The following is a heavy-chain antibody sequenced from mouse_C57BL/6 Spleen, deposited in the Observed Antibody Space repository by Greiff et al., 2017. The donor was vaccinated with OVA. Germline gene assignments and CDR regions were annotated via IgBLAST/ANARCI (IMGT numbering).Heavy chain of an antibody. J-gene: IGHJ4*01. CDR2: IDPNSGGT. Sequence: QVQLKQPGAELVKPGASVKLSCKASGYTFTSYWMHWVKQRPGRGLEWIGRIDPNSGGTKYNEKFKSKATLTVDKPSSTAYMQLSSLTSEDSAVYYCARDDGYFSMDYWGQGTSVTVSS. V-gene: IGHV1-72*01. CDR1: GYTFTSYW. D-gene: IGHD2-3*01. CDR3: ARDDGYFSMDY.